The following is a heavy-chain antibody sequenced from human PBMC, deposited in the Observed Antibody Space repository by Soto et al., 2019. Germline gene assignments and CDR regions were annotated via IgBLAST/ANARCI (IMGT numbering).Heavy chain of an antibody. V-gene: IGHV3-15*01. J-gene: IGHJ4*02. D-gene: IGHD4-17*01. CDR3: TEGTRF. CDR2: IKSKTDGGTT. CDR1: GFTFTTAW. Sequence: EVQLVESGGGLVKPGASLRLSCAASGFTFTTAWMSWVRQAPGKGLEWVGGIKSKTDGGTTDCAAPVKGSFSISRDDSKDTLYLQMDSLKVEDTPVYYRTEGTRFWGQGTLVTFSS.